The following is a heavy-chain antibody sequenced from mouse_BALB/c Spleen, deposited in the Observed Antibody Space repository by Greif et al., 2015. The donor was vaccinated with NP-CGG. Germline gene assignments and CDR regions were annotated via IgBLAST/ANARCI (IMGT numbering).Heavy chain of an antibody. CDR2: ISNGGGST. D-gene: IGHD1-1*01. Sequence: EVHLVESGGGLVQPGGSLKLSCATSGFTFSDYYMYWVRRTPEKRLEWVAYISNGGGSTYYPDTVKGRFTISRDNAKNTLYLQMSRLKSEDTAMYYCARQDYYGSSSFAYWGQGTLVTVSA. V-gene: IGHV5-12*02. CDR1: GFTFSDYY. CDR3: ARQDYYGSSSFAY. J-gene: IGHJ3*01.